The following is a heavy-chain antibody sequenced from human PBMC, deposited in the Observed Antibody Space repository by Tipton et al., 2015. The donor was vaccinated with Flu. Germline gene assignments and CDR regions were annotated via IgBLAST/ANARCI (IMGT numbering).Heavy chain of an antibody. D-gene: IGHD4-11*01. J-gene: IGHJ4*02. V-gene: IGHV3-21*01. CDR3: ARTTEPGNNLLGH. CDR2: ISSSSSYI. Sequence: GSLRLSCVASGFTFSSYTMNWVRQAPGRGLEWVSSISSSSSYIYYADSMKGRFTISRDNAKNSLYLQMNSLRAEDTAVYYCARTTEPGNNLLGHWGQGTLVTASS. CDR1: GFTFSSYT.